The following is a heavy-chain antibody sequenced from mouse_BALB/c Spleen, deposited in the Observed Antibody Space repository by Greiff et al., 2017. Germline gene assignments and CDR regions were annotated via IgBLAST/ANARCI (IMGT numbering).Heavy chain of an antibody. Sequence: EVKLQESGPGLVKPSQSLSLTCTVTGYSITSDYAWNWIRQFPGNKLEWMGYISYSGSTSYNPSLKSRISITRDTSKNQFFLQLNSVTTEDTATYYCARSYYSLWFAYWGQGTLVTVSA. CDR3: ARSYYSLWFAY. CDR1: GYSITSDYA. D-gene: IGHD2-12*01. CDR2: ISYSGST. V-gene: IGHV3-2*02. J-gene: IGHJ3*01.